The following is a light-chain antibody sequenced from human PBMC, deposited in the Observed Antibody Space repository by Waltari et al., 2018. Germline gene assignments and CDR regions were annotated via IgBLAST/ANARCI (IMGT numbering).Light chain of an antibody. Sequence: QSVLTQPPSVSGAPGQRVSISCTGSGSNPGAGYDVHWYQHHPGQAPKLLIYGSSTRPPGVPDRFFGSQSGTSASLAITALQAEDEAEYYCQSYDTSLSVVFGGGTKLTVL. CDR2: GSS. CDR1: GSNPGAGYD. J-gene: IGLJ2*01. V-gene: IGLV1-40*01. CDR3: QSYDTSLSVV.